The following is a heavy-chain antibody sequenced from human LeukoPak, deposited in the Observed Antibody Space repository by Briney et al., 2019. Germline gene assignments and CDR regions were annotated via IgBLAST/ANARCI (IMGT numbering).Heavy chain of an antibody. CDR2: IKEDANEE. Sequence: PGGSLRLSCAASGFTFRSYRMSWVHQAPGKGLEWVANIKEDANEEYYVDSVRGRFIISRDNAKNSLFLQMYSLRADDTAVYYCARAGYCTSNSCYSPNFYYMDVWGKGTTVAVSS. J-gene: IGHJ6*03. CDR1: GFTFRSYR. V-gene: IGHV3-7*01. D-gene: IGHD2-2*01. CDR3: ARAGYCTSNSCYSPNFYYMDV.